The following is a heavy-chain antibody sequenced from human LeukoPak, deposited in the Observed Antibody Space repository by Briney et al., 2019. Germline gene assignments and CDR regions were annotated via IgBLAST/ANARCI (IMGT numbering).Heavy chain of an antibody. J-gene: IGHJ4*02. CDR3: AKDYYYGSGSYLY. CDR2: ISYDGSNK. V-gene: IGHV3-30-3*01. D-gene: IGHD3-10*01. CDR1: GFTFSSYA. Sequence: GRSLRLSCAASGFTFSSYAMHWVRQAPGKGLEWVAVISYDGSNKYYADSVKGRFTISRDNSKNTLYLQMNSLRAEDTAVYYCAKDYYYGSGSYLYWGQGTLVTVSS.